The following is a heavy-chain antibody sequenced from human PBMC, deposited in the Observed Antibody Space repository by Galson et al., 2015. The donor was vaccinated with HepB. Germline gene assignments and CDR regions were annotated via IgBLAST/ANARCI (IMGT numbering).Heavy chain of an antibody. CDR1: GFTFSSYG. V-gene: IGHV3-30*18. D-gene: IGHD3-22*01. CDR3: AKVDYYDSSGYYPDY. J-gene: IGHJ4*02. CDR2: ISYDGSNK. Sequence: SLRLSCAASGFTFSSYGMHWVRQAPGKGLEWVAVISYDGSNKYYADSVKGRFTISRDNSKNTLYLQMNSLRAEDTAVYYCAKVDYYDSSGYYPDYWGQGTLVTVSS.